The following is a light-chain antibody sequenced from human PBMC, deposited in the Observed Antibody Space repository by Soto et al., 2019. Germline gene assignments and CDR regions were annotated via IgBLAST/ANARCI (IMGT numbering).Light chain of an antibody. CDR2: DVS. CDR3: SSYTSSTSYV. V-gene: IGLV2-14*01. Sequence: QSVLTQPASVSGSPGQSITISCTGTSSDVGGYNSVSWYQQYPGKAPKLMIHDVSNRPSGVSNRFSGSKSGNTASLTISWLQAEDEADYYCSSYTSSTSYVFGSGTKVTVL. CDR1: SSDVGGYNS. J-gene: IGLJ1*01.